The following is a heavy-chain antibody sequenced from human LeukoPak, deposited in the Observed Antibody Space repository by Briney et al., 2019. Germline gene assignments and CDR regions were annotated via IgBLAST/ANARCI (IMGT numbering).Heavy chain of an antibody. CDR2: IYYSGST. J-gene: IGHJ4*02. Sequence: PSETLSLTCTVSGGSISSGGYYWSWIRQHPGKGLEWIGYIYYSGSTYYNPSLKSRVTISVDTSKNQFSLKLSSVTAADTAVYYCASSRGDYAPFDYWGQGTLVTVSS. CDR1: GGSISSGGYY. D-gene: IGHD2-21*02. V-gene: IGHV4-31*03. CDR3: ASSRGDYAPFDY.